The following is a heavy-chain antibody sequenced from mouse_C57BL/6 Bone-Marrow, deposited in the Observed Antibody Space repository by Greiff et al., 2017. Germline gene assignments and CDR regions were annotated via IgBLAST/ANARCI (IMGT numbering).Heavy chain of an antibody. CDR3: SISWYYYIYY. CDR1: GYSFTDYY. J-gene: IGHJ2*01. V-gene: IGHV1-19*01. Sequence: VQLQQSGPVLVKPGASVKMSCKASGYSFTDYYMNWVKQSHGKSLEWLGVINPYNGGTSYNPKFKGKATLNVDKSSSTAYMVRNSLTSEDSAVYYCSISWYYYIYYWGRGTTLTVAS. CDR2: INPYNGGT. D-gene: IGHD1-1*02.